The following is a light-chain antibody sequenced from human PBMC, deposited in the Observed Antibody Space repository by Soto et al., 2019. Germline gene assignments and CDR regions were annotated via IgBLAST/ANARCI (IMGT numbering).Light chain of an antibody. CDR2: DND. CDR1: FSSVGSNA. CDR3: AAWDDSLNGWV. Sequence: QSVLTQPPSASGTPGQSVAISCSGSFSSVGSNAVNWYQQLPGTAPKLLIYDNDQRPSGVPKRFSGSKSGTSGSLAISGLQSVDEADYYCAAWDDSLNGWVFGGGTKLTVL. V-gene: IGLV1-44*01. J-gene: IGLJ3*02.